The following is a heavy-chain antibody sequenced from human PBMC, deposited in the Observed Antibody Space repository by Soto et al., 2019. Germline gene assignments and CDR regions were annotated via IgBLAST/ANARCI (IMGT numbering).Heavy chain of an antibody. V-gene: IGHV4-59*01. CDR1: GGSISSYF. J-gene: IGHJ3*02. CDR2: IYYSGST. CDR3: ARECIVGATGDAFDI. Sequence: QVQLQESGPGLVKPSETLSLTCTVSGGSISSYFWSWIRQPPGKGLEWIGYIYYSGSTNYNHSLKSRVTISLDTSKNQFSLKLNSVTAADTAVYYCARECIVGATGDAFDIWGQGTVVTVSS. D-gene: IGHD1-26*01.